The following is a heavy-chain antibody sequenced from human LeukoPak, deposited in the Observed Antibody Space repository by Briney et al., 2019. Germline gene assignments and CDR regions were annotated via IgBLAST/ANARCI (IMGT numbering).Heavy chain of an antibody. CDR1: GYTFTTYG. J-gene: IGHJ6*02. CDR3: ARERSSSWYVDYYYYGMDV. Sequence: ASVKVSCKASGYTFTTYGISWVRQAPGQGPEWMGWVSGDDGRTYYGQKFQDRVTMTKDTSTSTAYMELRSLRSDDTAVYYCARERSSSWYVDYYYYGMDVWGQGTTVTVSS. D-gene: IGHD6-13*01. CDR2: VSGDDGRT. V-gene: IGHV1-18*01.